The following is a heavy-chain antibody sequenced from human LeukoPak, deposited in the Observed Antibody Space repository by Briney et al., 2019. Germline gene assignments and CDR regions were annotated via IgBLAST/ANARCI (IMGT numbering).Heavy chain of an antibody. CDR2: IKQDGSEK. CDR3: AREGSDWNYYYYMDV. Sequence: GGSLRLSCAASGFTFSSYGMSWVRQAPGKGLEWVANIKQDGSEKYYVDSVKGRFTISRDNAKNSVYLQMNSLRAEDTAVYYCAREGSDWNYYYYMDVWGKGTTVTISS. D-gene: IGHD6-19*01. CDR1: GFTFSSYG. J-gene: IGHJ6*03. V-gene: IGHV3-7*01.